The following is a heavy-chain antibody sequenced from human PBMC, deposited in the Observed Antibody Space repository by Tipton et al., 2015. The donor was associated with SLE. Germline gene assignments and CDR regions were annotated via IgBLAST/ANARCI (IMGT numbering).Heavy chain of an antibody. CDR3: ARDDGYTSTWANWFDP. CDR1: GGSISSHY. Sequence: TLSLTCTVSGGSISSHYWSWIRQPPGKGLEWIGDIDYSGSTNYSPSLKSRVTISVDTSKNLFSLKLSSVTAADTAVYYCARDDGYTSTWANWFDPWGQGTLVTVSS. V-gene: IGHV4-59*11. D-gene: IGHD6-13*01. CDR2: IDYSGST. J-gene: IGHJ5*02.